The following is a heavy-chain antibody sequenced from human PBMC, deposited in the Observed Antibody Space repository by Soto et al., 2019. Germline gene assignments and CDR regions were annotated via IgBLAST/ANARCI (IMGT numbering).Heavy chain of an antibody. Sequence: QLQLQESGPGLVKPSETLSLTCTVSGGSISSSSYYWGWIRQPPGKGLEWIGSIYYSGSTYYNPSAKSRVTRSVDQSTNQCSLKLSSVTAAGTAGYYCARQESSSWYGLKWLDPWGQGTLVTVSS. CDR2: IYYSGST. CDR1: GGSISSSSYY. CDR3: ARQESSSWYGLKWLDP. D-gene: IGHD6-13*01. J-gene: IGHJ5*02. V-gene: IGHV4-39*01.